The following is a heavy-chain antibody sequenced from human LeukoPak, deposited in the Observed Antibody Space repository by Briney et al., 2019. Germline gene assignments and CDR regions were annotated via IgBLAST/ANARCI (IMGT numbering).Heavy chain of an antibody. CDR1: GFTFSSYA. CDR3: AKQYLQYYFDY. V-gene: IGHV3-30*04. CDR2: TSYDGSNK. D-gene: IGHD4-11*01. J-gene: IGHJ4*02. Sequence: GGSLRLSCAASGFTFSSYAMHWVRQAPGKGLEWVAVTSYDGSNKYYADSVKGRFTISRDNSKNTLYLQMNSLRAEDTAVYYCAKQYLQYYFDYWGQGTLVTVSS.